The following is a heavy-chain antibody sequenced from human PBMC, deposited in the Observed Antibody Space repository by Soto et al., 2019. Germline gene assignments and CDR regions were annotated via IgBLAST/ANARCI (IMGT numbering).Heavy chain of an antibody. D-gene: IGHD6-6*01. Sequence: ASVKVSCKASGYTFTSYYMHWVRQAPGQGLEWMGIINPSGGSTSYAQKFQGRVTMTRDTSTSTVYMELSSLRSEDTAVYYCARDLSSWRSSSPPDFDYWGQGTLVTVSS. CDR2: INPSGGST. CDR3: ARDLSSWRSSSPPDFDY. V-gene: IGHV1-46*01. J-gene: IGHJ4*02. CDR1: GYTFTSYY.